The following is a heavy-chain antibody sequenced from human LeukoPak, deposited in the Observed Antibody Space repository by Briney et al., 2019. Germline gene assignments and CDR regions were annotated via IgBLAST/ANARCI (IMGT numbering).Heavy chain of an antibody. D-gene: IGHD3-22*01. CDR2: ISYDGSNK. J-gene: IGHJ4*02. CDR3: AKDPGGPGHYYDSSGYPDY. Sequence: GGSLRLSCAASGFTFSSYGMHWVRQAPGKGLEWVAVISYDGSNKYYADSVKGRFTISRDNSKNTLYLQMNSLRAEDTAVYYCAKDPGGPGHYYDSSGYPDYWGQGTLVTVSS. V-gene: IGHV3-30*18. CDR1: GFTFSSYG.